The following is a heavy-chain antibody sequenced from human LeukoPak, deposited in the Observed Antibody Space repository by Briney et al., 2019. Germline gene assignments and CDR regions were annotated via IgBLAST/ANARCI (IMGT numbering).Heavy chain of an antibody. CDR3: ARGVPIDY. CDR2: ISFSGSTM. J-gene: IGHJ4*02. Sequence: GGSLRLSCAASGFTFSSYSMNWVRQAPGKGLEWVSYISFSGSTMSYADSVKGRFTISRDNANKSLYLQMNSLRAEDTAVYYCARGVPIDYWGQGTLVTVSS. V-gene: IGHV3-48*04. CDR1: GFTFSSYS. D-gene: IGHD1-1*01.